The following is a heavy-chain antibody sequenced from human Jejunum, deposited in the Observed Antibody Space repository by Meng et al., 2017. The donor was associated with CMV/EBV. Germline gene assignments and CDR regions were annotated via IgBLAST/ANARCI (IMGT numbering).Heavy chain of an antibody. V-gene: IGHV3-74*01. Sequence: GFTLRDYYMHWVRQAPGKGLLWVSRINSDGTITYYADSVEGRFTISRDNTKNTLYLQMNSLRAEDTATYYCARGGYDFWTDYFHYWGQGTRVTVSS. J-gene: IGHJ4*02. CDR2: INSDGTIT. CDR3: ARGGYDFWTDYFHY. CDR1: GFTLRDYY. D-gene: IGHD3-3*01.